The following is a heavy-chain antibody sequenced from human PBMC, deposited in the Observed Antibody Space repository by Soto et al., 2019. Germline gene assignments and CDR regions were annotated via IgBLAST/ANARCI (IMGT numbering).Heavy chain of an antibody. CDR3: ARVSGTYSAYAG. Sequence: PGGSLRLSCAASGFTFSSYWMHWVRQAPGKGPVCVSRIDGDGTITTYADSVKGRFTISRDNTKNTLYLQMNSLRAEDTAVYYCARVSGTYSAYAGWGEGTLVTVSS. V-gene: IGHV3-74*01. J-gene: IGHJ4*02. D-gene: IGHD5-12*01. CDR1: GFTFSSYW. CDR2: IDGDGTIT.